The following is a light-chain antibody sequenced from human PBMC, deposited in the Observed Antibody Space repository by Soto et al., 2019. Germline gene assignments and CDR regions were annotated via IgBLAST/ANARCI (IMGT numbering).Light chain of an antibody. V-gene: IGKV1-5*03. CDR1: QSISTS. J-gene: IGKJ1*01. CDR2: LAS. CDR3: QQYHSYSRT. Sequence: DIQMTQFPSTLSAFVGDRVTITCQASQSISTSLAWYQQKPGKAPKLLIYLASSLESGVPARFSGSGSATEFTLSISSLQPDDVATYYCQQYHSYSRTLGQGTKVDI.